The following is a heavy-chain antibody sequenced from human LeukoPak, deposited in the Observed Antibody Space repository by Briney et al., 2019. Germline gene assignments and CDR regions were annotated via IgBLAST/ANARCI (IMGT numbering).Heavy chain of an antibody. CDR2: IRYDGSNK. V-gene: IGHV3-30*02. Sequence: LTGGSLRLSCAASGFTFSSYGMHWVRQAPGKGLEWVAFIRYDGSNKYYADSVKGRFTISRDNSKNTLYLQMNSLRAEDTAVYYCAKPRAVGVNAFFDYWGQGTLVTVSS. CDR1: GFTFSSYG. J-gene: IGHJ4*02. CDR3: AKPRAVGVNAFFDY.